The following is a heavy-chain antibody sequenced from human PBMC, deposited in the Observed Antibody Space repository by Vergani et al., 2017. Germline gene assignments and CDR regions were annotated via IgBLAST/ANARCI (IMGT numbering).Heavy chain of an antibody. Sequence: QVQLVQSGAEVKKPGSSVKVSCKASGGTFSSYAISWVRQAPGQGLEWMGGIIPIFGTANYAQKFQGRVTITADESTSTAYMELSSLRSEDTAVYYCARAPNXVVVVAAVPAPNLDAFDIWGQGTMVTVSS. V-gene: IGHV1-69*01. CDR3: ARAPNXVVVVAAVPAPNLDAFDI. J-gene: IGHJ3*02. D-gene: IGHD2-15*01. CDR2: IIPIFGTA. CDR1: GGTFSSYA.